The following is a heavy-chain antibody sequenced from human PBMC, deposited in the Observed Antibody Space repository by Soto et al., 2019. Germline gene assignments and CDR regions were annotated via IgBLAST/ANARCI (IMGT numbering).Heavy chain of an antibody. CDR1: GGSFSGHY. V-gene: IGHV4-34*01. Sequence: PSETLSLTCAVYGGSFSGHYWSWIRQPPGKGLEWIGEINHSGSTNYNPSLKSRVTISVDTSKNQFSLKLSSVTAADTAVYYCARGNYHYGMDVWGPGTTVTGSS. D-gene: IGHD3-10*01. J-gene: IGHJ6*02. CDR2: INHSGST. CDR3: ARGNYHYGMDV.